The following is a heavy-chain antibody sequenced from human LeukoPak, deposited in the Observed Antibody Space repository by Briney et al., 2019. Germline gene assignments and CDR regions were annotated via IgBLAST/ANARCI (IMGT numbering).Heavy chain of an antibody. V-gene: IGHV4-39*07. Sequence: SETLSLTCTVSGGSISSSSYYWGWIRQPPGTGLEWIGSIYYSESTYYNPSLKSRVTISVDTSKNQFSLKLSSVTAADTAVYYCARVFDSGSQAYFYYMDVWGKGTTVTISS. CDR1: GGSISSSSYY. CDR3: ARVFDSGSQAYFYYMDV. D-gene: IGHD3-10*01. CDR2: IYYSEST. J-gene: IGHJ6*03.